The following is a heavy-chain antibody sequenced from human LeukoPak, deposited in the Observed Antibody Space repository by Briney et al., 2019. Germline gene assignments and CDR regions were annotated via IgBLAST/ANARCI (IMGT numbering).Heavy chain of an antibody. Sequence: ASVKVSCKASGGTFSSYAISWVRQAPGQGLEWMGGIIPIFGTANCAQKFQGRVTITADKSTSTAYMELSSLRSEDTAVYYCARVDTAMVTFDYWGQGTLVTVSS. CDR1: GGTFSSYA. D-gene: IGHD5-18*01. CDR2: IIPIFGTA. CDR3: ARVDTAMVTFDY. J-gene: IGHJ4*02. V-gene: IGHV1-69*06.